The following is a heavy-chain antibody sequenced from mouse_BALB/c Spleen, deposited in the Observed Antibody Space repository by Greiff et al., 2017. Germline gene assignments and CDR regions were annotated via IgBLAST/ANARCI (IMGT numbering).Heavy chain of an antibody. Sequence: VQVVESGAELARPGASVKMSCKASGYTFTSYTMHWVKQRPGQGLEWIGYINPSSGYTNYNQKFKDKATLTADKSSSTAYMQLSSLTSEDSAVYYCARRADYYFDYWGQGTTLTVSS. CDR3: ARRADYYFDY. V-gene: IGHV1-4*01. D-gene: IGHD3-1*01. CDR2: INPSSGYT. CDR1: GYTFTSYT. J-gene: IGHJ2*01.